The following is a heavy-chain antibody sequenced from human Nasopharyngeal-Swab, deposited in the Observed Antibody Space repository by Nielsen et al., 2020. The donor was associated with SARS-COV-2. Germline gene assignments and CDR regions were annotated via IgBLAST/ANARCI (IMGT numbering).Heavy chain of an antibody. V-gene: IGHV3-48*02. CDR1: GFTFSSYS. Sequence: GGSLRLSCAASGFTFSSYSMNWVRQAPGKGLEWVSYISSSSSTIYYADSVKGRFTISRDNAKNSLYLQMNSLRDEDTAVYYCARDGSCSGGGCYLYYYYGMDVWGQGTTVTVSS. D-gene: IGHD2-15*01. CDR3: ARDGSCSGGGCYLYYYYGMDV. CDR2: ISSSSSTI. J-gene: IGHJ6*02.